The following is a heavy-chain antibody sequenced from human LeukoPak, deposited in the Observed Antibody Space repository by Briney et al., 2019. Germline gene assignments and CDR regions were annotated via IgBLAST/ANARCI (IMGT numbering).Heavy chain of an antibody. Sequence: PSETLSLTCAVYGGSFSGYYWSWIRQPPGKGLEWIGEIYHSGSTNYNPSLKSRVTISVDTSKNQFSLKLSSVTAADTAVYYCARLFLNGSGRKSYYSYYLDVWGKGTTVTVSS. CDR3: ARLFLNGSGRKSYYSYYLDV. V-gene: IGHV4-34*01. CDR2: IYHSGST. CDR1: GGSFSGYY. D-gene: IGHD3-10*01. J-gene: IGHJ6*03.